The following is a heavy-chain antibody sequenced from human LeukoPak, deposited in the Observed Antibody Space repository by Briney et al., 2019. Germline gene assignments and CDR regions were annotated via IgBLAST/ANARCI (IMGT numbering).Heavy chain of an antibody. V-gene: IGHV1-2*02. Sequence: GASVKVSCKASGYTFTGYYMHWVRQAPGQGLEWMGWINPNSGGTNYAQKFQGRVTMTRDTSISTAYMELSRLRSDDTAAYYCAGRYCSSTSCYSAPFDYWGQGTLVTVSS. J-gene: IGHJ4*02. D-gene: IGHD2-2*01. CDR1: GYTFTGYY. CDR3: AGRYCSSTSCYSAPFDY. CDR2: INPNSGGT.